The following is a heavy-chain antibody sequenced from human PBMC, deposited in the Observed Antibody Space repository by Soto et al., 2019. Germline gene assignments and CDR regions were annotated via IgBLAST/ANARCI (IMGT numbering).Heavy chain of an antibody. V-gene: IGHV1-3*01. Sequence: ASVKGACKASGYTYTNYGIHWVRQAPGQGLEWLGWIHAGNGDTRYSPKFQGRATITRDTSASTAYMELRSLTSRDTAVFYCVTSDWAWWGQGTRVTVSS. J-gene: IGHJ4*02. CDR2: IHAGNGDT. D-gene: IGHD3-9*01. CDR1: GYTYTNYG. CDR3: VTSDWAW.